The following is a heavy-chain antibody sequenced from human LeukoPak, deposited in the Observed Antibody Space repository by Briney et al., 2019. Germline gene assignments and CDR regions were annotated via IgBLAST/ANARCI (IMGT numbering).Heavy chain of an antibody. CDR2: INGGNGNT. CDR3: AVRGFRYYYGMDV. Sequence: GASVKVSCKASGYTFTTYAMHWVRQAPGQRLEWMGWINGGNGNTKYSQKFQGRVTMTTDTSTSTAYMELRSLRSDDTAVYYCAVRGFRYYYGMDVWGQGTTVTVSS. J-gene: IGHJ6*02. V-gene: IGHV1-3*01. CDR1: GYTFTTYA. D-gene: IGHD2-21*01.